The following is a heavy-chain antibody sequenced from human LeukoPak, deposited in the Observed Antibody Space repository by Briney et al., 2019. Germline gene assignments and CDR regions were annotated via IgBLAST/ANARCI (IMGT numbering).Heavy chain of an antibody. CDR2: IIPIFGTA. CDR1: GGTFSSYA. CDR3: ARGPERWLQFYAFDI. V-gene: IGHV1-69*05. D-gene: IGHD5-24*01. Sequence: ASVKVSCKASGGTFSSYAISWVRQAPGQGLEWMGGIIPIFGTANYAQKFQGRVTITTDESTSTAYMELSSLRSEDTAVYYCARGPERWLQFYAFDIWGQGTVVTVSS. J-gene: IGHJ3*02.